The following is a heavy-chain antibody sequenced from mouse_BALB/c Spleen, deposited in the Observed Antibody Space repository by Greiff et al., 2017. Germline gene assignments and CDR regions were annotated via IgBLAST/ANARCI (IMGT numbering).Heavy chain of an antibody. CDR3: ARAHFDV. CDR1: GFTFSSYA. CDR2: ISSGGSYT. Sequence: EVKLVESGGGLVKPGGSLKLSCAASGFTFSSYAMSWVRQSPEKRLEWVAEISSGGSYTYYPDTVTGRFTISRDNAKNTLYLEMSSLRSEDTAMYYCARAHFDVWGAGTTVTVSS. J-gene: IGHJ1*01. V-gene: IGHV5-9-4*01.